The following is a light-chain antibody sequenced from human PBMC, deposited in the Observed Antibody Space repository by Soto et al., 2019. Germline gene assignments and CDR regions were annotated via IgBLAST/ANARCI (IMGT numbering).Light chain of an antibody. CDR2: GAS. Sequence: EILMTQSPATLSVSPGERATLSCRASQSVSSNLAWYQQKPGQAPRLLIYGASTRATAIPARFSGSGSGTGFTLIISSLQSEDFAVYYCQQYNNWPLTFGGGTKVEIK. J-gene: IGKJ4*01. CDR1: QSVSSN. CDR3: QQYNNWPLT. V-gene: IGKV3-15*01.